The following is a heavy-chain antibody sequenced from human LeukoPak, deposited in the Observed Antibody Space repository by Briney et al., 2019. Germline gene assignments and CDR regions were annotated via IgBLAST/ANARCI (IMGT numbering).Heavy chain of an antibody. Sequence: SETLSLTCTVSGGSISSYSWSWIRQPPGKGLEWIGYMSYSGSTNYNPSLESRVTISVDTSKNQFSLKLTSVTAADTAVFCCARHGSGGRAFDIWGQGTMVTVSS. V-gene: IGHV4-59*08. D-gene: IGHD1-26*01. CDR1: GGSISSYS. J-gene: IGHJ3*02. CDR3: ARHGSGGRAFDI. CDR2: MSYSGST.